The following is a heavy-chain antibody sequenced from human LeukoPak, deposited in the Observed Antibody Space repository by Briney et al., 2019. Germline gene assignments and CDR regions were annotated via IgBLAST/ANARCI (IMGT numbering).Heavy chain of an antibody. CDR2: ISGSGDNT. J-gene: IGHJ4*02. CDR1: GFTFSSYA. CDR3: AKDGVVTITFDH. D-gene: IGHD3-16*01. Sequence: PGGSLRLSCTASGFTFSSYAMSWVRHVPGKGLEWVSVISGSGDNTVYADSVKGRFTISRDNSKNTLYLQMNSLRAEDTAVYYCAKDGVVTITFDHWGRGTLVTVSS. V-gene: IGHV3-23*01.